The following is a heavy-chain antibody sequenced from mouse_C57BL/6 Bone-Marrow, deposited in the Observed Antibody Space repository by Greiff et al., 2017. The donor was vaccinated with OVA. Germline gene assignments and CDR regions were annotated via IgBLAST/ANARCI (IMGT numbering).Heavy chain of an antibody. CDR2: INPSSGYT. J-gene: IGHJ3*01. D-gene: IGHD2-4*01. CDR3: AREDDYDRFAY. V-gene: IGHV1-4*01. Sequence: VQLQQSGAELARPGASVKMSCKASGYTFTSYTMHWVKQRPGQGLEWIGYINPSSGYTKYNQKFKDKATSTADKSSSTAYMQLSSLTSEDSAVHYCAREDDYDRFAYWGQGTLVTVSA. CDR1: GYTFTSYT.